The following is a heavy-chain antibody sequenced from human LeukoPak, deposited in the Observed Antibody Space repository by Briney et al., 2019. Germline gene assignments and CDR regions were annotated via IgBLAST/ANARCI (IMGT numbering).Heavy chain of an antibody. CDR3: ARITRPREGSSGFLEV. V-gene: IGHV3-74*01. CDR2: VNNDGSST. CDR1: GFTFSDYW. J-gene: IGHJ4*02. Sequence: GGSLRLSCAASGFTFSDYWMHWVRQAPGKGLVWVSRVNNDGSSTVYADSVKGRFTVSRDNAKNTVFLQMNSLRVEDTAVYYCARITRPREGSSGFLEVWGQGTLVTVSS. D-gene: IGHD1-20*01.